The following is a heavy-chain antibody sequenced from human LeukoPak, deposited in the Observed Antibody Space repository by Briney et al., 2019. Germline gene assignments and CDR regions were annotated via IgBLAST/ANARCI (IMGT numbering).Heavy chain of an antibody. D-gene: IGHD2-2*01. V-gene: IGHV1-69*06. Sequence: SVKVSCKASGGTFSSYAISWVRQAPGRGLEWMGGIIPIFGTANYAQKFQGRVTITADKSTSTAYMELSSLRSEDTAVYYCASRDVVVPAAILNYYYYYMDVWGKGTTVTVSS. CDR1: GGTFSSYA. CDR2: IIPIFGTA. CDR3: ASRDVVVPAAILNYYYYYMDV. J-gene: IGHJ6*03.